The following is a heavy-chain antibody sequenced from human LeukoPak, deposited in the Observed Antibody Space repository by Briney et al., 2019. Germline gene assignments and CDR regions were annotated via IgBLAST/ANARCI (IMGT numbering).Heavy chain of an antibody. V-gene: IGHV1-69*13. CDR1: GGTFSSYA. Sequence: SVKVSCKASGGTFSSYAISWVRQAPEQGLEWMGGIIPIFGTANYAQKFQGRVTITADESTSTAYMELSSLRSEDTAVYYCARGRFFVVVPAATYYYYYMDVWGKGTTVTVSS. CDR3: ARGRFFVVVPAATYYYYYMDV. D-gene: IGHD2-2*01. CDR2: IIPIFGTA. J-gene: IGHJ6*03.